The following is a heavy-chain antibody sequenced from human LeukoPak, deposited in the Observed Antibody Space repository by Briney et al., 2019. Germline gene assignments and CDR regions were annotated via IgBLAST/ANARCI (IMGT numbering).Heavy chain of an antibody. Sequence: ASVKVSCKASGYTFTSYGISWVRQAPGQGLEWMGWISAYNGNTNYAQKLQGRVTMTTDTSTSTAYMELRSLRSDDTAVYYCARVGGPRTTTYCYYYYMDVWGKGTTVTVSS. CDR3: ARVGGPRTTTYCYYYYMDV. D-gene: IGHD1/OR15-1a*01. V-gene: IGHV1-18*01. CDR2: ISAYNGNT. J-gene: IGHJ6*03. CDR1: GYTFTSYG.